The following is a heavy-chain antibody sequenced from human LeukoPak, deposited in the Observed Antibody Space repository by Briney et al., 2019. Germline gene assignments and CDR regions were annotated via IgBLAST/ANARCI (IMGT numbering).Heavy chain of an antibody. CDR2: TYTGGNS. Sequence: GGSLRLSCAASGFTVSSNYMSWVRQAPGKGLEWVSVTYTGGNSYYADSVKGRFIISRDISKNTLYLQMNSLRAEDSALYYCARGGRGSAAVVAPRSFDIWGRGTMVTVSS. CDR1: GFTVSSNY. J-gene: IGHJ3*02. D-gene: IGHD3-22*01. CDR3: ARGGRGSAAVVAPRSFDI. V-gene: IGHV3-53*01.